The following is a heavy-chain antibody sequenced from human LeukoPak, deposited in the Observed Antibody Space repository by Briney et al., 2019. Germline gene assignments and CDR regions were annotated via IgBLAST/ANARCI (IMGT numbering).Heavy chain of an antibody. D-gene: IGHD6-19*01. Sequence: GGSLRLSCAASGFTFSNYGMHWVRRAPGKGLEWVAFIRHDEDTQYYSDSVKGRFTISRDNSKNTLNLQMYSLRADDTAVYYCAKVVGGWQYIDYWGQGTLVTVSS. CDR1: GFTFSNYG. CDR2: IRHDEDTQ. CDR3: AKVVGGWQYIDY. J-gene: IGHJ4*02. V-gene: IGHV3-30*02.